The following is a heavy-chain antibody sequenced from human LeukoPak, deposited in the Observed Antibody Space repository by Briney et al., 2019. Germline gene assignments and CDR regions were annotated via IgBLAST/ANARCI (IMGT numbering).Heavy chain of an antibody. CDR1: GFTFGDYA. D-gene: IGHD2-21*02. V-gene: IGHV3-64*01. CDR3: ARALAYCGGDCYSGLDY. J-gene: IGHJ4*02. Sequence: PGRSLRLSCTASGFTFGDYAMHWVRQAPGKGLEYVSAISSNGGSTYYANSVKGRFTISRDNSKNTLYLQMGSLRAEDMAVYYCARALAYCGGDCYSGLDYWGQGTLVTVSS. CDR2: ISSNGGST.